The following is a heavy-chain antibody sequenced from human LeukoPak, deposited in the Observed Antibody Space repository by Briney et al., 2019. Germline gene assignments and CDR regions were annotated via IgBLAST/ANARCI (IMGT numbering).Heavy chain of an antibody. J-gene: IGHJ4*02. V-gene: IGHV4-59*08. CDR2: ISDIGSI. Sequence: SETLFLTCTVSGGSISSYCWSWIRQPPGKGLEWIAYISDIGSINYNPSLKSRVTISLDTSKNQFSLKLSSVTAADTAVYYCAGHHPRNTVDFWGQGTLVTVSS. D-gene: IGHD2/OR15-2a*01. CDR1: GGSISSYC. CDR3: AGHHPRNTVDF.